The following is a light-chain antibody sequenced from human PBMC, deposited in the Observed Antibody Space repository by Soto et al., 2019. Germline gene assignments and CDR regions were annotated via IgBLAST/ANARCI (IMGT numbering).Light chain of an antibody. V-gene: IGKV4-1*01. J-gene: IGKJ2*01. Sequence: DIVMTQSPDSLAVSLGERATINCKSSQSVLYSSSNKNYLAWYQLKPGQPPKLLIYWASSRQLGVPDRFSGSGSGADFTLTISSLQAEDVAVYYCQQYYSTPYTFGQGTKLEIK. CDR3: QQYYSTPYT. CDR2: WAS. CDR1: QSVLYSSSNKNY.